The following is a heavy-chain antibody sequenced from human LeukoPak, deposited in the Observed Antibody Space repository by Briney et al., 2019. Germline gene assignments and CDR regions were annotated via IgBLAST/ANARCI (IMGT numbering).Heavy chain of an antibody. J-gene: IGHJ6*04. CDR1: GFTFSSYG. V-gene: IGHV3-30*18. CDR3: AKAGYSSGWYLNYYYYYGMDV. D-gene: IGHD6-19*01. CDR2: ISYDGSNK. Sequence: GGSLRLSCAASGFTFSSYGMHWVRQAPGKGLEWVAVISYDGSNKYYADSVKGRFTISGDNSKNTLYLQMNSLRAEDTAVYYCAKAGYSSGWYLNYYYYYGMDVWGKGTTVTVSS.